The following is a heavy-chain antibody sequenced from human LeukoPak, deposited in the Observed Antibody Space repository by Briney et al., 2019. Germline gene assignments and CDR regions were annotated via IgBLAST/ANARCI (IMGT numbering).Heavy chain of an antibody. CDR1: GFTLSSYW. V-gene: IGHV3-7*01. D-gene: IGHD3-10*01. Sequence: GGSLRLSCAASGFTLSSYWMSWVRQAPGKGLEWVANIKQDGSEKYYVDSVKGRVTISRDNAKNSLYLQMNSLRAEDTAVYYCARTGVLLWFGDPVDYWGQGTLVTVSS. CDR3: ARTGVLLWFGDPVDY. CDR2: IKQDGSEK. J-gene: IGHJ4*02.